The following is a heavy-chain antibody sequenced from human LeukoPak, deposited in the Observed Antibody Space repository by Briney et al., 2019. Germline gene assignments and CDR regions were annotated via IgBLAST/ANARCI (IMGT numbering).Heavy chain of an antibody. V-gene: IGHV4-34*01. Sequence: NPSETLSLTCAVYGGSFSGYYWSWIRQPPGKGLEWIGSVDHSGGTYYNPSLRRRVSISVDTSKNQFSLKLSSVTAADTAVYSCAGFTFFRGVITFDYWGQGTLVTVSS. D-gene: IGHD3-10*01. J-gene: IGHJ4*02. CDR2: VDHSGGT. CDR3: AGFTFFRGVITFDY. CDR1: GGSFSGYY.